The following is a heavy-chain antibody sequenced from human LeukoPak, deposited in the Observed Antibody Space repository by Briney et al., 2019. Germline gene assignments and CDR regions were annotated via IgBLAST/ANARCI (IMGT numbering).Heavy chain of an antibody. Sequence: PGGSLRLSCAASGFTFSSYSMDWVRQAPGKGLEWVSSISSSSSYIYYADSVKGRFTISRDSAKNSLYLQMNSLRAEDTAVYYCAGENDYGDYVMDYWGQGTLVTVSS. CDR1: GFTFSSYS. D-gene: IGHD4-17*01. CDR2: ISSSSSYI. J-gene: IGHJ4*02. CDR3: AGENDYGDYVMDY. V-gene: IGHV3-21*01.